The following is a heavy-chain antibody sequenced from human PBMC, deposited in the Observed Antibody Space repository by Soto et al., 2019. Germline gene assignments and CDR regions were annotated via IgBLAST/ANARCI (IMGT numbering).Heavy chain of an antibody. D-gene: IGHD3-10*01. J-gene: IGHJ5*02. CDR2: IKQDGSET. CDR3: ARGPYYYGSGSYYSA. CDR1: GFIFSSYE. V-gene: IGHV3-7*01. Sequence: EVQLVESGGGLVQPGGSLRLSCGASGFIFSSYEMSWVRQAPGKGLEWVANIKQDGSETYYVDSVKGRFTISRDNAKDSLYLQMNSLRAEDTAVYYCARGPYYYGSGSYYSAWGQGTLVAVSS.